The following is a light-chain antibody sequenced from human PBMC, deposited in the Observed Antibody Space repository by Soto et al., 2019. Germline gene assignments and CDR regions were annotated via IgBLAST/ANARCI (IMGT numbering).Light chain of an antibody. J-gene: IGLJ2*01. CDR3: SSYGGSNNLV. CDR1: SSDVGVYNY. Sequence: QSALTQPPSASGSPGQSVTISCTGTSSDVGVYNYVSWYQQHPGKAPKLMIYEVNKRPSGAPDRFSGSKSGNTASLTVSGLQAEDEADYYCSSYGGSNNLVFGGGTKLTVL. V-gene: IGLV2-8*01. CDR2: EVN.